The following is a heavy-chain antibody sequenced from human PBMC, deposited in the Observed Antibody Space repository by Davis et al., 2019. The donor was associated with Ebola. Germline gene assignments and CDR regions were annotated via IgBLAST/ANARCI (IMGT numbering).Heavy chain of an antibody. D-gene: IGHD3-3*01. J-gene: IGHJ5*02. V-gene: IGHV4-59*08. Sequence: SETLSLTCTVSGGSISSSYWSWIRQPPGKGLEWIGYIYYSGSTNYNPSLKSRVTISVDTSKNQFSLKLSSVTAADTAVYYCARLNYDFWSGYYSGNWFDPWGQGTLVTVSS. CDR3: ARLNYDFWSGYYSGNWFDP. CDR1: GGSISSSY. CDR2: IYYSGST.